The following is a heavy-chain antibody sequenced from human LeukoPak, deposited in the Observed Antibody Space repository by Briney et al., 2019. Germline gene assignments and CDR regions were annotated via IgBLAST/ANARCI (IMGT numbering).Heavy chain of an antibody. Sequence: GGSLRLSCAASGFTFSDYNMNWVSQAPGKGLEWVSSITSSSSYMYYADSVRGRFTISRDNAGNSLYLQMNSLRAEDTAVYYCARGGSSSPVISVHWGQGTLVTVSS. CDR1: GFTFSDYN. CDR2: ITSSSSYM. J-gene: IGHJ4*02. D-gene: IGHD6-6*01. V-gene: IGHV3-21*01. CDR3: ARGGSSSPVISVH.